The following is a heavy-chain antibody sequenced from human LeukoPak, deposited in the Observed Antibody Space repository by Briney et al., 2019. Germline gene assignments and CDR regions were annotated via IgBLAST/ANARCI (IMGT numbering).Heavy chain of an antibody. CDR3: AKGSFLGVVLFDH. J-gene: IGHJ4*02. Sequence: GGSLRLSCAASGFAFSSYNMKWVRQAPGKGLEWVSAISGSGGSTYYADSVKGRFTISRDNSKNTLYLQMNSLRAEDTAVYYCAKGSFLGVVLFDHWGQGTLVTVSS. CDR2: ISGSGGST. V-gene: IGHV3-23*01. D-gene: IGHD3-3*01. CDR1: GFAFSSYN.